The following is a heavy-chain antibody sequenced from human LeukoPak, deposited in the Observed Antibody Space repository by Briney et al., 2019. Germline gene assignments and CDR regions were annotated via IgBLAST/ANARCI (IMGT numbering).Heavy chain of an antibody. CDR1: GLTFDDYA. CDR2: ISWDGGST. J-gene: IGHJ6*03. V-gene: IGHV3-43D*03. D-gene: IGHD4-17*01. CDR3: AKDTGDDYYYYMDV. Sequence: GGSLRLSCAASGLTFDDYAMHWVRQAPGKGLEWVSLISWDGGSTYYADSVKGRFTISRDNSKNSLYLQMNSLRAEDTALYYCAKDTGDDYYYYMDVWGKGTTVTVSS.